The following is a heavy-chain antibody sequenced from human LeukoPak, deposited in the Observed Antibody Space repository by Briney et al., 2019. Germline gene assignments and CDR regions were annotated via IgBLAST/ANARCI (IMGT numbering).Heavy chain of an antibody. D-gene: IGHD3-22*01. CDR3: ARGDSSGYYYEWVDP. CDR1: GGSFSGYY. J-gene: IGHJ5*02. CDR2: INHSGST. V-gene: IGHV4-34*01. Sequence: KPSETLSLTRAVYGGSFSGYYWSWIRQPPGKGLEWIGEINHSGSTNYNPSLKSRVTISVDTSKNQFSLKLSSVTAADTAVYYCARGDSSGYYYEWVDPWGQGTLVTVPS.